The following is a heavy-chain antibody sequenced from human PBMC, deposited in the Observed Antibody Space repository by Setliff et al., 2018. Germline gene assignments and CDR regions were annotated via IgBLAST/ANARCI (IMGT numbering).Heavy chain of an antibody. D-gene: IGHD2-2*01. V-gene: IGHV4-4*08. J-gene: IGHJ5*02. CDR3: ARDQGYCGSASCYAQLWFGP. CDR1: GGSISSYC. Sequence: SETLSLTCTVSGGSISSYCWSWIRQPPGKGLEWIGYIYSSGSTNYNPSLKSRVTISVDTSKNQLSLKLSSVTAADTAVYYCARDQGYCGSASCYAQLWFGPWGQGTLVTVSS. CDR2: IYSSGST.